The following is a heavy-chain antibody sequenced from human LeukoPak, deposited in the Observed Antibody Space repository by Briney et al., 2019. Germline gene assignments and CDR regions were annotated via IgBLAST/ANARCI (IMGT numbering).Heavy chain of an antibody. CDR2: ISAYNGNT. CDR3: ARGPIIDIVIVPAADDYYYMDV. Sequence: ASVKVSCKASGYTFTSFGISWVRQAPGQGLEWMGWISAYNGNTNYAQKLQGRVTMTTDTSTSTAYMELRSLRSDDTAVYYCARGPIIDIVIVPAADDYYYMDVWGKGTTVTVSS. J-gene: IGHJ6*03. D-gene: IGHD2-2*01. CDR1: GYTFTSFG. V-gene: IGHV1-18*01.